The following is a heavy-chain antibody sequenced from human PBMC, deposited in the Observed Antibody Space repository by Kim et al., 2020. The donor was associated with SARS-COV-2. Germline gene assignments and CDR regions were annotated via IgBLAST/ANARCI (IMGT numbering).Heavy chain of an antibody. CDR2: IYSGGST. CDR1: GFTVSSNY. J-gene: IGHJ4*02. Sequence: GGSLRLSCAASGFTVSSNYMSWVRQAPGKGLEWVSVIYSGGSTYYADSVKGRFTISRDNSKNTLYLQMNSLRAEDTAVYYCARDYDYVWGSYRSDWGQGNLVTVSS. V-gene: IGHV3-66*01. CDR3: ARDYDYVWGSYRSD. D-gene: IGHD3-16*02.